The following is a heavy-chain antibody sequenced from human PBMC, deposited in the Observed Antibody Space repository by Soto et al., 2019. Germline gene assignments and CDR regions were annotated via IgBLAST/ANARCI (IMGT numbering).Heavy chain of an antibody. V-gene: IGHV3-23*01. D-gene: IGHD2-21*02. CDR3: AKNSKYCGGDCYWPNWYFDL. CDR1: GFTFSSYA. J-gene: IGHJ2*01. Sequence: PGGSLRPSCAASGFTFSSYAMSWVRQAPGKGPEWVSAISGSGGSTYYADSVKGRFTISRDNSKNTLYLQMNSLRAEDTAVYYRAKNSKYCGGDCYWPNWYFDLWGRGTLVTVSS. CDR2: ISGSGGST.